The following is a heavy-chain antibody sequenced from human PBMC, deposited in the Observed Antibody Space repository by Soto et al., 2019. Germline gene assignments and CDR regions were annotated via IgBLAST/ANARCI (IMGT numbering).Heavy chain of an antibody. D-gene: IGHD3-10*01. CDR1: GFTFSSYW. CDR3: TRGSGVRGATPYYYYAMDV. V-gene: IGHV3-74*01. CDR2: INIDGSST. Sequence: GGSLRLSCAASGFTFSSYWMLWVRQAPGKGLVWVSRINIDGSSTTYADSVKGRFTISRDNAKNTLYLQMNSLRAEDTAVYYCTRGSGVRGATPYYYYAMDVWGHGTTVTVSS. J-gene: IGHJ6*02.